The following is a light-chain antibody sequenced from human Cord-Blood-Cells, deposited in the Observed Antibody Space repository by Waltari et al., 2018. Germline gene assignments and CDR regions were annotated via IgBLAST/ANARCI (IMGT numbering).Light chain of an antibody. CDR2: AAS. CDR1: QSISSY. J-gene: IGKJ4*02. V-gene: IGKV1-39*01. Sequence: DIQMTQTQSSLSVSVGDRVTITCRASQSISSYLNWYQQKPGKAPKLLIYAASSLQSGVPSRFSGSGSGTDFTLTISSLQPEDFATYYCQQNYNTPLTFGGGTKVEIK. CDR3: QQNYNTPLT.